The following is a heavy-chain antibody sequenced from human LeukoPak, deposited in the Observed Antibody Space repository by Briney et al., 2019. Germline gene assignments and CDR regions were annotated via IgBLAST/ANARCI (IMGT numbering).Heavy chain of an antibody. CDR3: AREGYYYDSSGPFDY. Sequence: PSETLSLTCTVSGGSISSAPYYWSWIRQRPGKGLEWMGYISHSGNAYYNPSLKSRLNISADTSRNQFSLKLRSVTAADTALYFCAREGYYYDSSGPFDYWGQGTRVTVSS. CDR2: ISHSGNA. D-gene: IGHD3-22*01. V-gene: IGHV4-31*03. J-gene: IGHJ4*02. CDR1: GGSISSAPYY.